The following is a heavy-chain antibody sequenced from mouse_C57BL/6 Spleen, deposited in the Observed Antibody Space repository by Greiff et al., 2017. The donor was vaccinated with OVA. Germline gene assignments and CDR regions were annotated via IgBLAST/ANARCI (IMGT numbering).Heavy chain of an antibody. CDR2: ISSGSSTI. CDR3: ARINWDEYFDY. V-gene: IGHV5-17*01. CDR1: GFTFSDYG. Sequence: DVKLQESGGGLVKPGGSLKLSCAASGFTFSDYGMHWVRQAPEKGLEWVAYISSGSSTIYYADTVKGRFTISRDNAKNTLFLQMTSLRSEDTAMYYCARINWDEYFDYWGQGTTLTVSS. D-gene: IGHD4-1*01. J-gene: IGHJ2*01.